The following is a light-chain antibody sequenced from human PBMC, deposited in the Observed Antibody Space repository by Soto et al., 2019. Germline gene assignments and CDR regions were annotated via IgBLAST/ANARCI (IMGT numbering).Light chain of an antibody. V-gene: IGKV3-15*01. CDR3: QQFANRPPVT. CDR2: DAS. CDR1: QSVNSN. J-gene: IGKJ5*01. Sequence: EIVMTQSPATLSVSPGERATLSCRASQSVNSNLAWYQQKPGQAPTLLIYDASTRATGIPVRFSGSGSGTEFTLTISNLQSEDFAVYYCQQFANRPPVTFGQGTRLEIK.